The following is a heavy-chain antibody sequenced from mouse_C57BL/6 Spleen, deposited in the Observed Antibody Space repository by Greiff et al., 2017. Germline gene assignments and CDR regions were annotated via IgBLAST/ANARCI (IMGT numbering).Heavy chain of an antibody. D-gene: IGHD2-5*01. J-gene: IGHJ4*01. CDR2: IYPGDGDP. V-gene: IGHV1-82*01. CDR1: GYAFSSSW. CDR3: ARSHYYSNSYAMYY. Sequence: QVQLQQSGPELVKPGASVKISCKASGYAFSSSWMNWVKQRPGKGLEWIGRIYPGDGDPNYNGKFKGKATLTADKSSSTAYMQLSRLTSEDSAVYFCARSHYYSNSYAMYYWGQGTSVTVSS.